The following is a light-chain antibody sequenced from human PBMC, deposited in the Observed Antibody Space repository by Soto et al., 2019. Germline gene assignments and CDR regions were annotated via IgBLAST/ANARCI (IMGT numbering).Light chain of an antibody. J-gene: IGKJ1*01. CDR1: QSVRSN. Sequence: EIVMSQSPATLSVSPGERATLSCRDSQSVRSNLAWYPQKPGLPPRLLIYGASTRATGIPSRFSGSGSGTEFTLTLSRLQSEDYEVYYCQQYNNWRTFGQGTKVEIK. CDR2: GAS. V-gene: IGKV3-15*01. CDR3: QQYNNWRT.